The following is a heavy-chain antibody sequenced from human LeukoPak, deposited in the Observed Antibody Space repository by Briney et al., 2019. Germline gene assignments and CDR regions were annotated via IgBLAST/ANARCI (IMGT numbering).Heavy chain of an antibody. CDR1: GYTLTELS. D-gene: IGHD3-22*01. V-gene: IGHV1-24*01. CDR3: ATDQYYYDSSGYPRALYAFDI. Sequence: ASVKVSCKVSGYTLTELSMHWVRQAPGKGLEWKGGFDPEDGETIYAQKLQGRVTMTEDTSTDTAYMELSSLRSEDTAVYYCATDQYYYDSSGYPRALYAFDIWGQGTMVTVSS. CDR2: FDPEDGET. J-gene: IGHJ3*02.